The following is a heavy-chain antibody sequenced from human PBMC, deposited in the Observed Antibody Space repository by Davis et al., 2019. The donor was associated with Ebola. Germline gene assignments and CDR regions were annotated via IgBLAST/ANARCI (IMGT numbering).Heavy chain of an antibody. CDR1: GVSISRHY. CDR2: IYYTGSA. D-gene: IGHD3-16*01. J-gene: IGHJ3*01. Sequence: PSETLSLTCTVSGVSISRHYWSWIRQPPGKRLEWIGSIYYTGSAYYNSSLASRATISVDTSKNQFSLKLSSVTAADTAMFYWAGGGGSVWGQGTMVTVSS. CDR3: AGGGGSV. V-gene: IGHV4-59*11.